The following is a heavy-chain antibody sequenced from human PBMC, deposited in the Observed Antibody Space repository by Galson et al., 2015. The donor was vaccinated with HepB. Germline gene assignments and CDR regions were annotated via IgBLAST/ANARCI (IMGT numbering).Heavy chain of an antibody. CDR3: ARGRSTVWSFDL. Sequence: SVKVSCKAYGYTFAYGMTWVRQAPGQGLECMGWISGYNGNTNYAEKFQGRVTMTTDTSTNTAYMELRSLTFDDTAVYYCARGRSTVWSFDLWGQGTLVTVSS. V-gene: IGHV1-18*01. CDR1: GYTFAYG. D-gene: IGHD2-2*01. J-gene: IGHJ5*02. CDR2: ISGYNGNT.